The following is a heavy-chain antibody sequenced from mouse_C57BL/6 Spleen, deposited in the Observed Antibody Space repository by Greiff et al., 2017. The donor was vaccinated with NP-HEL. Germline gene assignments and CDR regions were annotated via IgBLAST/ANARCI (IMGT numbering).Heavy chain of an antibody. Sequence: QVQLQQPGAELVKPGASVKLSCKASGYTFTSYWMQWVKQRPGQGLEWIGEIDPSDSYTNYNQKFKGKATLTVDTSSSTAYMQLSSLTSEDSAVYYCARGMVRGAMDYWGQGTSVTVSS. V-gene: IGHV1-50*01. CDR2: IDPSDSYT. D-gene: IGHD2-3*01. CDR1: GYTFTSYW. J-gene: IGHJ4*01. CDR3: ARGMVRGAMDY.